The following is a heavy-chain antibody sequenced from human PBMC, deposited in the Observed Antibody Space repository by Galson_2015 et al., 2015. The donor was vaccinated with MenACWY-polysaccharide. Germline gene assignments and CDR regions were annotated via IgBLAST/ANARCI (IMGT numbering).Heavy chain of an antibody. CDR1: GYSFPNYW. D-gene: IGHD3-10*01. CDR2: IKQDGSEE. CDR3: ARVHRDIRFFQYYYMDV. V-gene: IGHV3-7*01. Sequence: SGAEVKKPGESLKISCKASGYSFPNYWMSWVRQAPGKGLEWLANIKQDGSEEHYVDSVKGRFTIARDNAENTLFLQMNSLTAEDTAVYYCARVHRDIRFFQYYYMDVWGKGTAVTVSS. J-gene: IGHJ6*03.